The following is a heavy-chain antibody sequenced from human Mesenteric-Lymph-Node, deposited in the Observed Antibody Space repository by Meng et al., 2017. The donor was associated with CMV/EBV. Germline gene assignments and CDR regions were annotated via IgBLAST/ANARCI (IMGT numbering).Heavy chain of an antibody. CDR2: IYWNDDK. Sequence: SGPTLVKPTQTLALTCTFSGFPLSTSEMGVGWIRQPPGKALEWLALIYWNDDKGYSPSLKSRLTITKDTSKNQVMLTMTDMDPVDTGTYYCAHRQGGYGSGSYFFGFWGQGTLVTVSS. D-gene: IGHD3-10*01. J-gene: IGHJ4*02. CDR1: GFPLSTSEMG. CDR3: AHRQGGYGSGSYFFGF. V-gene: IGHV2-5*01.